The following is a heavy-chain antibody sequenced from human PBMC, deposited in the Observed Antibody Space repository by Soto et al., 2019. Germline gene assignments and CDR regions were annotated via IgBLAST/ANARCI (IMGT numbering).Heavy chain of an antibody. CDR3: AKRSSSSTFDY. J-gene: IGHJ4*02. CDR1: GGSMSSISYY. D-gene: IGHD6-6*01. CDR2: IYYSGNT. Sequence: SSXTLSLTCTVSGGSMSSISYYWGWIRQRPGKGLEWIGSIYYSGNTYYNPSLKSRVTISVDTAKNQFSLKLSSVTAADTAVYYCAKRSSSSTFDYWGQGTLVTVSS. V-gene: IGHV4-39*01.